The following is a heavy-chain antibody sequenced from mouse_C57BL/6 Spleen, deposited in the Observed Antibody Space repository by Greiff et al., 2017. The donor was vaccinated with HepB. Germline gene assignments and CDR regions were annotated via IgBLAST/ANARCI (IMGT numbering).Heavy chain of an antibody. CDR2: ISYDGSN. D-gene: IGHD1-1*01. V-gene: IGHV3-6*01. CDR3: ASITTVVGGYAMDY. CDR1: GYSITSGYY. J-gene: IGHJ4*01. Sequence: EVKLMESGPGLVKPSQSLSLTCSVTGYSITSGYYWNWIRQFPGNKLEWMGYISYDGSNNYNPSLKNRISITRDTSKNQFFLKLNSVTTEDTATYYWASITTVVGGYAMDYWGQGTSVTVSS.